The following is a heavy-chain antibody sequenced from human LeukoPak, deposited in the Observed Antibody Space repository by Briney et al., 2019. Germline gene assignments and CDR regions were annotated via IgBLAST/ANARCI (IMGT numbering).Heavy chain of an antibody. CDR2: IASTADGGTT. CDR1: GFTFSYVW. V-gene: IGHV3-15*04. Sequence: PGGSLRLSCAASGFTFSYVWMSWVRQAPGKGLEWVARIASTADGGTTEDAAPVKGKFTISRDHSKSILYLQMNSLKTEDTALYFCSEGLAYWGQGPLVTVS. CDR3: SEGLAY. J-gene: IGHJ4*02.